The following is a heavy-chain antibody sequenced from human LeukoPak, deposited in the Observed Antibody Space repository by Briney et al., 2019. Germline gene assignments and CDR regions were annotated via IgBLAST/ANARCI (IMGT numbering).Heavy chain of an antibody. J-gene: IGHJ5*02. Sequence: SETLSLTCSVSGDSMNSYYWSWIRQPAGKGLEWIGRIYTTGTTNYNPSLRSRVTMSVDTSKSQFSLTLTSVTAADTAVYFCARAGYTASHYWLDPWGHGMLVSVSS. D-gene: IGHD5-18*01. V-gene: IGHV4-4*07. CDR1: GDSMNSYY. CDR3: ARAGYTASHYWLDP. CDR2: IYTTGTT.